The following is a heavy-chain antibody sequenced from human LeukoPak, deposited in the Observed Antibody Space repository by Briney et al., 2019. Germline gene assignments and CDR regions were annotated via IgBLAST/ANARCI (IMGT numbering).Heavy chain of an antibody. Sequence: GGSLRLSCAASGFTFSSYSMNWVRQAPGKGLEWVSSISSSSSYIYYADSVKGRFTISRDNAKNSLYLQMNSLRAEDTAVYYCARGSDYGDYLFDYWGQGTLVTVSS. CDR1: GFTFSSYS. J-gene: IGHJ4*02. CDR2: ISSSSSYI. CDR3: ARGSDYGDYLFDY. V-gene: IGHV3-21*01. D-gene: IGHD4-17*01.